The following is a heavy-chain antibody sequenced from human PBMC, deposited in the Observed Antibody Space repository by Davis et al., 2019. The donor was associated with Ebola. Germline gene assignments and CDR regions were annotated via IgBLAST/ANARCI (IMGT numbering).Heavy chain of an antibody. CDR2: IYHSGST. Sequence: PSETLSLTCAVSGGSISSGGYSWSWIRQPPGKGLEWIGYIYHSGSTYYNPSLKSRVTISVDRSKNQFSLKLSSVTAADTAVYYCARLTMVRGVIGWFDPWGQGTLVTVSS. D-gene: IGHD3-10*01. CDR1: GGSISSGGYS. J-gene: IGHJ5*02. V-gene: IGHV4-30-2*01. CDR3: ARLTMVRGVIGWFDP.